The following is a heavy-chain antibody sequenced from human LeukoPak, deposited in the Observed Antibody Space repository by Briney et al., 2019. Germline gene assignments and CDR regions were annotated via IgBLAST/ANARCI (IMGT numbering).Heavy chain of an antibody. CDR3: ARVGRGFTFGVGTPAYYFDY. CDR2: ISSSGSTI. V-gene: IGHV3-11*01. J-gene: IGHJ4*02. D-gene: IGHD3-3*01. Sequence: GGSLRLSCAASGFTFSDYYMSWIRQAPGKGLEWVSYISSSGSTIYYADSVKGRFTISRDNAKNSLYLQMNSLRAEDTAGYYCARVGRGFTFGVGTPAYYFDYWGQGTLVTVSS. CDR1: GFTFSDYY.